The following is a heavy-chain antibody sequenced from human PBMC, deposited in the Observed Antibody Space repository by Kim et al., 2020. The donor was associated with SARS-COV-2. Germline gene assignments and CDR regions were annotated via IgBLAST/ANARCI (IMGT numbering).Heavy chain of an antibody. CDR3: ARDSVRGVIDY. J-gene: IGHJ4*02. Sequence: NKYYADSVKGRFTISRDNSKNTLYLQRNSLRAEDTAVYYCARDSVRGVIDYWGQGTLVTVSS. V-gene: IGHV3-30*01. CDR2: NK. D-gene: IGHD3-10*01.